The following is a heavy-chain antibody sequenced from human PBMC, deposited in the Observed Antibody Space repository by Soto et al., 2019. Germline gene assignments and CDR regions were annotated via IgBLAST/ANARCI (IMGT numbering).Heavy chain of an antibody. V-gene: IGHV4-59*08. CDR3: ARLGGYCSSTSCYDYYYMEV. Sequence: SETLSLTYTVSGGSISSYYWSWIRQPPGKGLEWIGYIYYSGSTNYNPSLKSRVTISVDTSKNQFSLKLSSVTAADTAVYYCARLGGYCSSTSCYDYYYMEVWGKGTTVTVSS. CDR2: IYYSGST. CDR1: GGSISSYY. D-gene: IGHD2-2*01. J-gene: IGHJ6*03.